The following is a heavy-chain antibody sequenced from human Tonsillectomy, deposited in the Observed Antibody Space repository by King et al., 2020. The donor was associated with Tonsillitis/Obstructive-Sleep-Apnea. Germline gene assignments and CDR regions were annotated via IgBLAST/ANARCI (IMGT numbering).Heavy chain of an antibody. J-gene: IGHJ3*02. Sequence: VQLVESGGGLVKPGGSLRLACAASVFTFLNCWMSWVREAPGKGLEVVGRIKSQTDGGTTDYASPWKVRFTISRDDSKNTLYLQMNSLKTEDTAVYYCTTDAEAMGPGAFDIWGQGTMVTVSS. D-gene: IGHD3-16*01. V-gene: IGHV3-15*01. CDR1: VFTFLNCW. CDR3: TTDAEAMGPGAFDI. CDR2: IKSQTDGGTT.